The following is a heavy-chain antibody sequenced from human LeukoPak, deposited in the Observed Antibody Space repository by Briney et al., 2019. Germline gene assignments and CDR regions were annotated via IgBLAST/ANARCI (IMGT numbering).Heavy chain of an antibody. V-gene: IGHV4-39*07. CDR1: GGSISSSSYS. Sequence: SETLSLTCTVSGGSISSSSYSWGWIRQPPGKGLEWIGSVYDGGSTFYNPSLKSRVTISLDSSKNQFSLKLTSVTAADTAVYYCAKTGSTIAARPPDYWGQGSLVTVSP. D-gene: IGHD6-6*01. CDR3: AKTGSTIAARPPDY. CDR2: VYDGGST. J-gene: IGHJ4*02.